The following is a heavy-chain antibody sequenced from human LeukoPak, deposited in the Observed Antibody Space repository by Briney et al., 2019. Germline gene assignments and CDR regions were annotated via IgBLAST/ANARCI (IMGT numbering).Heavy chain of an antibody. CDR3: AKWGGGGSLNYYMDV. CDR2: IWYDGSNK. Sequence: GGSRRLSCAPSGFTSSSYAMHWVRQAPGKGLEWVAVIWYDGSNKYYADSVKGRFTISRDNSKNTLYLQMNSLRAEDTAVYYCAKWGGGGSLNYYMDVWGKGTTVTVSS. J-gene: IGHJ6*03. D-gene: IGHD2-15*01. CDR1: GFTSSSYA. V-gene: IGHV3-33*06.